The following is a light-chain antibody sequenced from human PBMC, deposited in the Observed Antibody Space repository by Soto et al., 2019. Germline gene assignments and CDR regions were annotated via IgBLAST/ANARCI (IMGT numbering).Light chain of an antibody. J-gene: IGLJ2*01. CDR1: SSDVGGYNY. Sequence: QSALTQPASVSGSPGQSITISCTGTSSDVGGYNYVSWHQQHPGKAPKVMIYDVSNRPSGVSNRFSGSKSGNTASLTISGLQAEDEADYYCSSYTSSSPVVFGGGTKLTVL. V-gene: IGLV2-14*01. CDR3: SSYTSSSPVV. CDR2: DVS.